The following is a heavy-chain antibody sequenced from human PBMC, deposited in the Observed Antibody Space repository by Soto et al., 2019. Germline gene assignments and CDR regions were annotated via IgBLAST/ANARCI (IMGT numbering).Heavy chain of an antibody. CDR1: GFTFSSYV. V-gene: IGHV3-23*01. D-gene: IGHD3-16*01. J-gene: IGHJ3*02. CDR3: AKDHIWGSYIPDAFDI. CDR2: ISGSGGST. Sequence: GGSLRLSCAASGFTFSSYVMSWVRQAPGKGLEWVSAISGSGGSTYYADSVKGRFTIPRDNSKNTLYLQMNSLRAEDTAVYYCAKDHIWGSYIPDAFDIWGQGTMVTVSS.